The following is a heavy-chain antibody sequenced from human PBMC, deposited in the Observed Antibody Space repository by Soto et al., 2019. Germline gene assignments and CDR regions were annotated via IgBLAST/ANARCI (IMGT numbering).Heavy chain of an antibody. Sequence: ASVKVSCKASGYTFTGYYMHWVRQAPGQGLEWVGWINPNSGGTNYAQKFQGRVTMTRDTSISTAYMELSRLRSDDTAVYYCARVRITMVRGVTSVYYGMDVWGQGTTVTVSS. CDR3: ARVRITMVRGVTSVYYGMDV. CDR1: GYTFTGYY. V-gene: IGHV1-2*02. D-gene: IGHD3-10*01. J-gene: IGHJ6*02. CDR2: INPNSGGT.